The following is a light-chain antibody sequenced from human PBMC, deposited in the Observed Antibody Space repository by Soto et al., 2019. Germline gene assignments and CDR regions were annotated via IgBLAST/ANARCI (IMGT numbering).Light chain of an antibody. Sequence: DIQMTQSPSSLSASVGDRVTVTCRASQDINIYLNWYQQEPGKAPKLLIYDASNLETGVPSRFSGSGSGTEFTLTISSLQPEDFATYYCLQHNSYPRTFGQGTKVDIK. CDR1: QDINIY. V-gene: IGKV1-33*01. CDR3: LQHNSYPRT. J-gene: IGKJ1*01. CDR2: DAS.